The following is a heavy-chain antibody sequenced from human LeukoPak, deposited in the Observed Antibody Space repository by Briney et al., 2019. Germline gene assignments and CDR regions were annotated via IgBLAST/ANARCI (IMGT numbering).Heavy chain of an antibody. CDR3: TRVSLVAASVFFDY. D-gene: IGHD2-15*01. CDR1: GFTFGDYA. J-gene: IGHJ4*02. CDR2: IRSKAYGGTT. V-gene: IGHV3-49*04. Sequence: GGSLRLSCTASGFTFGDYAMSWVRQAPGKGLEWVSFIRSKAYGGTTEDAASVKGRFTISRDDSKSIAYLQMNSLKTEDTAVYYCTRVSLVAASVFFDYWGQGTLVTVSS.